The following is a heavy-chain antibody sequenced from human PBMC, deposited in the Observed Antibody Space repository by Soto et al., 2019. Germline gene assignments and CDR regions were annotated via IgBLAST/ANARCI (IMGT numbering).Heavy chain of an antibody. CDR2: IYYSGST. J-gene: IGHJ3*02. D-gene: IGHD3-10*01. Sequence: PSETLSLTCTVSGGSISSYYWSWIRQPPGKGLEWIGYIYYSGSTNYNPSLKSRVTISVDTSKNQFSLKLSSVTAADTAVYYCARQVTEWFGEFKAHPGAFAIWGQGTMVTVSS. CDR1: GGSISSYY. CDR3: ARQVTEWFGEFKAHPGAFAI. V-gene: IGHV4-59*08.